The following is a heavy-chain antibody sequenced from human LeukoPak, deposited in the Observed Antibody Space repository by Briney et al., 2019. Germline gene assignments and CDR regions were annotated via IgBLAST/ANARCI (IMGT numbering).Heavy chain of an antibody. CDR2: IYSGGST. Sequence: SGGSLRLSCAASGLTVSSNYMSWVRQAPGKGLEWVSVIYSGGSTYYADSVKGRFTISRHNSKNTLYLQMNSLRAEDTAVYYCATRTWIQLWSYGMDVWGQGTTVTVSS. J-gene: IGHJ6*02. V-gene: IGHV3-53*04. CDR1: GLTVSSNY. CDR3: ATRTWIQLWSYGMDV. D-gene: IGHD5-18*01.